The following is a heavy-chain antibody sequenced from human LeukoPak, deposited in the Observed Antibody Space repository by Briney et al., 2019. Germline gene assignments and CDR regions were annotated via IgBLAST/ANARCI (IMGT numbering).Heavy chain of an antibody. Sequence: GASVKVSCKASGYTFTSYDINWVRQATGQGLEWMGWMNPNSGNTGYAQKFQGRVTITRNTSISTAYMELSSLRSEDTAVYYCASIVVGATLDAFDIWGQGTMVTVSS. CDR3: ASIVVGATLDAFDI. V-gene: IGHV1-8*03. J-gene: IGHJ3*02. CDR2: MNPNSGNT. D-gene: IGHD1-26*01. CDR1: GYTFTSYD.